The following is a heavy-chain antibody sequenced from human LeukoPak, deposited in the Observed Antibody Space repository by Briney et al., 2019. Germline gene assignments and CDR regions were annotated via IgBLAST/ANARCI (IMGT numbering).Heavy chain of an antibody. CDR3: ARDSTRILGLFDY. V-gene: IGHV3-48*01. D-gene: IGHD2/OR15-2a*01. CDR1: VFTFGTYG. CDR2: ISSRSDSE. J-gene: IGHJ4*02. Sequence: GWSLRLSCPSSVFTFGTYGMNWVRQAPEKGLEWVAYISSRSDSENYADSVKGRFTISRDNIRNLLYLQLNSLRAEDTAVYFCARDSTRILGLFDYWGQGTLVTISS.